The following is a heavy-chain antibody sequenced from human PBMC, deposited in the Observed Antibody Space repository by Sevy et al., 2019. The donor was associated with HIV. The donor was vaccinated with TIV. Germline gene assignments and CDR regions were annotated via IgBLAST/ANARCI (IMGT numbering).Heavy chain of an antibody. CDR3: ARDFEVNNWRVVGAFDM. J-gene: IGHJ3*02. Sequence: GGSLRLSCVAPGFKFNGHGIHWVRQAPGKGLQWVAGISHDGDNKIYGDSVKGRFSNSGDQSKNPMYRQMGTLTPEDTGIYYCARDFEVNNWRVVGAFDMWGLGTLVTVSS. D-gene: IGHD3-3*01. CDR2: ISHDGDNK. CDR1: GFKFNGHG. V-gene: IGHV3-30*14.